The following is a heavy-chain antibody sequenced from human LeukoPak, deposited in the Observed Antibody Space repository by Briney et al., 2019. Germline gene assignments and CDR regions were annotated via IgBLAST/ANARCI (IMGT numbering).Heavy chain of an antibody. V-gene: IGHV3-23*01. Sequence: GGALRLSCAASGFTFSSYAMSWVRQAPGKGLEWVSAIRDSGSSTHYADSVKGRFTTSRDNSKNTLFLQMNSLRAEDTAIYYCARRSGSSWSSFDYWGQGALVPVSS. CDR2: IRDSGSST. D-gene: IGHD6-13*01. J-gene: IGHJ4*02. CDR1: GFTFSSYA. CDR3: ARRSGSSWSSFDY.